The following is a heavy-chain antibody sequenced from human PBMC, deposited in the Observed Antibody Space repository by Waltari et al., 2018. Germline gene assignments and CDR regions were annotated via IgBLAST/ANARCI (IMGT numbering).Heavy chain of an antibody. J-gene: IGHJ4*02. CDR3: AASTAWYGTYFDY. CDR1: GFAFSKNW. Sequence: DVRLVESGGGLVQPGGSLRLSCSTSGFAFSKNWMSWVRQATGKGLEWVANIKEDGSEIYYVDSVKGRFTLSRDNTKNSLFLQMNSLKPDDTAVYYCAASTAWYGTYFDYWGQGSLVTVA. CDR2: IKEDGSEI. V-gene: IGHV3-7*03. D-gene: IGHD6-19*01.